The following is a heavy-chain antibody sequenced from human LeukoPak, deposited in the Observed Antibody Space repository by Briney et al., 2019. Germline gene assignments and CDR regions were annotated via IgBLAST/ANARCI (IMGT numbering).Heavy chain of an antibody. CDR3: ARVSGRYYYMDV. D-gene: IGHD3-10*01. CDR1: GGTFSSYA. J-gene: IGHJ6*03. CDR2: IIPIFGTA. Sequence: SVKVSCKASGGTFSSYAISWVRQAPGQGLEWMGGIIPIFGTANYAQKFQGRVTITADESTSTAYMELSSLRSEDTAVYYCARVSGRYYYMDVWGKGTTVTVSS. V-gene: IGHV1-69*01.